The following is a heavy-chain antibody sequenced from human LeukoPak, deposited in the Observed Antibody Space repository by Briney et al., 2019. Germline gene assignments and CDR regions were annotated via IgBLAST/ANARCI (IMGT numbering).Heavy chain of an antibody. V-gene: IGHV1-24*01. J-gene: IGHJ4*02. CDR2: FDPEDGET. CDR1: GYTLNELS. CDR3: ATDRRGLGATDY. Sequence: ASVKVSCKVSGYTLNELSMHWVRQAPGKGLEWMGGFDPEDGETIYAQKFQGRVTMTEDTSTDTAYMELSSLRSEDTAVYYCATDRRGLGATDYWGQGTLVTVSS. D-gene: IGHD1-26*01.